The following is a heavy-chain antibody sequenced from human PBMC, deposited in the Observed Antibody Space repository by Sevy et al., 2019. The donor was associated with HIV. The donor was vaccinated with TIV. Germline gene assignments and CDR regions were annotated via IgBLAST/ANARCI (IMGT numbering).Heavy chain of an antibody. CDR2: IDSGGLT. CDR3: ATGDTAMITDLDY. CDR1: GFSFSNNA. Sequence: GGSLRLSCGASGFSFSNNAMNWVRQAPGKGPEWVSGIDSGGLTYYADSVKGCFTISRDNSMEMLFLQMNSLRPDDTAVYYCATGDTAMITDLDYWGQGTLVTVSS. V-gene: IGHV3-23*01. D-gene: IGHD5-18*01. J-gene: IGHJ4*02.